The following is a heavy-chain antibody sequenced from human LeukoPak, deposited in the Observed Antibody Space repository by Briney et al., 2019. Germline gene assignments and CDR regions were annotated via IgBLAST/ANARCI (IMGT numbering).Heavy chain of an antibody. J-gene: IGHJ3*02. V-gene: IGHV4-34*01. CDR1: GGSISSGYY. CDR2: INHSGST. Sequence: SETLSLTCTVSGGSISSGYYWSWIRQPPGKGLEWIGEINHSGSTNYNPSLKSRVTISVDTSKNQFSLKLSSVTAADTAVCYCARGLYRRVGPLGGRNAALGGHGDLSEDAFDIWGQGTMVTVSS. D-gene: IGHD4-17*01. CDR3: ARGLYRRVGPLGGRNAALGGHGDLSEDAFDI.